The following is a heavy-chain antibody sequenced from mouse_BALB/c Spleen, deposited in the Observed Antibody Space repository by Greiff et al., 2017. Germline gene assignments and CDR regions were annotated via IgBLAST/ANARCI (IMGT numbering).Heavy chain of an antibody. J-gene: IGHJ3*01. CDR3: ASLVYYSLFAY. D-gene: IGHD1-1*02. V-gene: IGHV3-6*02. Sequence: VQLKESGPGLVKPSQSLSLTCSVTGYSITSGYYWNWIRQFPGNKLEWMGYISYDGSNNYNPSLKNRISITRDTSKNQFFLKLNSVTTEDTATYYCASLVYYSLFAYWGQGTLVTVSA. CDR2: ISYDGSN. CDR1: GYSITSGYY.